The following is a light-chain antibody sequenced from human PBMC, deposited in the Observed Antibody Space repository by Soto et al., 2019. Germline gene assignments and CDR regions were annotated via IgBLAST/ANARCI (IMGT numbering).Light chain of an antibody. J-gene: IGKJ1*01. V-gene: IGKV1-5*03. CDR3: QHYNHFLGT. CDR1: QTISSW. Sequence: DIQMTQSPSTLSASVGDRVTITCRASQTISSWLAWYQQKPGKAPTLLIYKASSLQSGVPSRFSGGGSGTEFTLTISSLQPDDFATYYCQHYNHFLGTFGQGTKVEIK. CDR2: KAS.